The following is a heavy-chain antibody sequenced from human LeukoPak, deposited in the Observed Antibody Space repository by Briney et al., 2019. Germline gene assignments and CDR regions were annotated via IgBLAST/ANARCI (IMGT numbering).Heavy chain of an antibody. V-gene: IGHV1-2*06. Sequence: ASVKVSCKASGYTFTGYYMHWVRQAPGQGLEWMGRINPNSGGSNYAQKFQGRVTMTRDTSISTAYMELSRLRSDDTAVYYCARAYYYDSSGYYEDFDYWGQGTLVTVSS. CDR3: ARAYYYDSSGYYEDFDY. D-gene: IGHD3-22*01. J-gene: IGHJ4*02. CDR1: GYTFTGYY. CDR2: INPNSGGS.